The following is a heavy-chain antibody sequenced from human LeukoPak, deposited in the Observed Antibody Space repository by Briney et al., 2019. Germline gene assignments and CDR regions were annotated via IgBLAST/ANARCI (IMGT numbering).Heavy chain of an antibody. CDR3: AKEGDVNYYGSGSYFDC. CDR2: IGDGGARI. J-gene: IGHJ4*02. Sequence: GGSLRLSCEASEFAFNNYVMSWVRQAPGKGLEWVSSIGDGGARINYADSVMGRFTLSRDNSINTLYLQMNSLRAEDTAVYYCAKEGDVNYYGSGSYFDCWGQGTLVTVSS. CDR1: EFAFNNYV. D-gene: IGHD3-10*01. V-gene: IGHV3-23*01.